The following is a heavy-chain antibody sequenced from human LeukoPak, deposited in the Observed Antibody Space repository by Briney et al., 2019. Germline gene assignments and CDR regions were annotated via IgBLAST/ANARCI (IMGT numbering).Heavy chain of an antibody. CDR1: GFTFSSYW. Sequence: GGSLRLSCAASGFTFSSYWMHWVRQAPGKGLVWVSRINSDGSSTSYADSVKGRFTISRDNAKNTLYLQMNSLRAEDTAVYYCARASSHRRDCYYMDVWGKGTTVTVSS. J-gene: IGHJ6*03. V-gene: IGHV3-74*01. D-gene: IGHD6-13*01. CDR3: ARASSHRRDCYYMDV. CDR2: INSDGSST.